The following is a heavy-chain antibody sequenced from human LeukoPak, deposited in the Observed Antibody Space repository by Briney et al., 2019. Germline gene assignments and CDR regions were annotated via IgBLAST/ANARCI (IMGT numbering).Heavy chain of an antibody. CDR3: ARGRVSSSTWYSTYYYYFYMDV. D-gene: IGHD1-1*01. Sequence: SETLSLTCTVSGGSISSYYWSWIRQPPGKGLEWIGYIYYSGSTNYNPSLKSRVTISVDASKNQFSLKLSSVTAADTAVYYCARGRVSSSTWYSTYYYYFYMDVWGKGTTVTVSS. CDR1: GGSISSYY. V-gene: IGHV4-59*01. J-gene: IGHJ6*03. CDR2: IYYSGST.